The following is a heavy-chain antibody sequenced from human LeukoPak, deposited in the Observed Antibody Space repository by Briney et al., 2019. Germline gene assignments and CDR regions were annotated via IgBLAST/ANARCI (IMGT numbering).Heavy chain of an antibody. D-gene: IGHD3-3*01. CDR1: GGSISSYY. J-gene: IGHJ6*03. CDR3: ARRGYDFWSGYYKHYYYYMDV. CDR2: IYYTGST. Sequence: SETLSLTCTVAGGSISSYYWSWIRQSPGKGLEWIGYIYYTGSTNYNPSLKSRVTISVDTSKNQFSLKLSSVTAADTAVYYCARRGYDFWSGYYKHYYYYMDVWGKGTTVTVSS. V-gene: IGHV4-59*12.